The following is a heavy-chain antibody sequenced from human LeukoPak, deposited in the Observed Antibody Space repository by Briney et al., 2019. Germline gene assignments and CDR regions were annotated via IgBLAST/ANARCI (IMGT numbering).Heavy chain of an antibody. D-gene: IGHD6-13*01. CDR3: ASDSGSSYYYYYGMDV. CDR1: GASFSGYY. Sequence: PSEALSLTCAVYGASFSGYYWSWIRQPPGKGLEWIGEINHSGSTNYNPSLKSRVTISVDTSKNQFSLKLSSVTAADTAVYYCASDSGSSYYYYYGMDVWGQGTTVTVSS. CDR2: INHSGST. V-gene: IGHV4-34*01. J-gene: IGHJ6*02.